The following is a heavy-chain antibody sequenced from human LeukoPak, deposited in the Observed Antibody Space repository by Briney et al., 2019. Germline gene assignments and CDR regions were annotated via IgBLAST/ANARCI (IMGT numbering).Heavy chain of an antibody. D-gene: IGHD3-22*01. CDR1: GGSIRNYF. CDR2: IYYTGST. Sequence: PSETLSLTCTVSGGSIRNYFCNWIRQPPGKGLEWSGNIYYTGSTNYNPSLKSRVTISVDTSKNEFSLQLSSVTAADTAVYYCARTYYDSDYWGQGTLVTVSS. J-gene: IGHJ4*02. CDR3: ARTYYDSDY. V-gene: IGHV4-59*08.